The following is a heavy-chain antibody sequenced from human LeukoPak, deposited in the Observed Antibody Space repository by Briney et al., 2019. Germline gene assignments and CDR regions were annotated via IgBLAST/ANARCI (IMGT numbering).Heavy chain of an antibody. J-gene: IGHJ5*02. CDR2: IIPIFGTA. CDR3: ARRMRNWFDP. CDR1: GGTFSSYA. Sequence: ASVKVSCKASGGTFSSYAISWVRQAPGQGLEWMGGIIPIFGTANYAQKFQGRVTITPDKSTSTAYMELSSLRSEDTAVYYCARRMRNWFDPWGQGTLVTVSS. V-gene: IGHV1-69*06.